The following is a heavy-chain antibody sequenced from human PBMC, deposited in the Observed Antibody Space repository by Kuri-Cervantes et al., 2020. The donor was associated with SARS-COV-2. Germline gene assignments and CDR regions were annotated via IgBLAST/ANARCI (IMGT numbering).Heavy chain of an antibody. CDR3: AKDREVHDYGGSFDY. D-gene: IGHD4-17*01. J-gene: IGHJ4*02. CDR1: GFTFSSYA. CDR2: IYSGGSST. Sequence: GSLRLSCAASGFTFSSYAMSWVRQAPGKGLEWVSVIYSGGSSTYYADSVKGRFTISRDNSKNTLYLQMNSLRAEDTAVYYCAKDREVHDYGGSFDYWGQGTLVTVSS. V-gene: IGHV3-23*03.